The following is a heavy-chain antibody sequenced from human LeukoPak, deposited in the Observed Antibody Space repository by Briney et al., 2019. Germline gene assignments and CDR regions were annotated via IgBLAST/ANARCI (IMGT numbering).Heavy chain of an antibody. CDR1: GFTFSSYA. D-gene: IGHD6-13*01. J-gene: IGHJ4*02. Sequence: GGSLRLPCAASGFTFSSYAMSWVRQAPGKGLEWVSGISGSGLSTYYADSVKGRFTISRDNSKSTLYLQVNSLRAEDSAVYYCASPGLAAAGIDYWGQGTLVTVSS. CDR3: ASPGLAAAGIDY. V-gene: IGHV3-23*01. CDR2: ISGSGLST.